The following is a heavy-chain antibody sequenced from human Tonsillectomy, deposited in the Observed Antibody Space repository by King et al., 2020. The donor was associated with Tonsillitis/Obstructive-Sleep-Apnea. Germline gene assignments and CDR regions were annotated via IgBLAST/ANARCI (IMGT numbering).Heavy chain of an antibody. CDR2: INHRGST. CDR3: ARGSYDVWSGSYKHDYYYYMDV. J-gene: IGHJ6*03. D-gene: IGHD3-3*01. CDR1: GGSFSGYY. Sequence: VQLQQWGAGLLKPSETLSLSCGVYGGSFSGYYWSWIRQPPGKGLEWIGEINHRGSTNYNPSLKSRVTISVDTSKKHFSLKLRSVTAADTAVYYCARGSYDVWSGSYKHDYYYYMDVWDKGTTVTVSS. V-gene: IGHV4-34*01.